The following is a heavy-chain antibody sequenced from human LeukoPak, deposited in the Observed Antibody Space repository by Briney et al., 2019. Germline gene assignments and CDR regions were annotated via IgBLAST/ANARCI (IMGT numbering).Heavy chain of an antibody. D-gene: IGHD2-15*01. CDR2: IKKDGSEK. J-gene: IGHJ4*02. CDR3: TTDTWYSAGH. Sequence: PGGSLRLSCTASGFIFSGSWMAWIRQAPGKGLEWVAIIKKDGSEKYYVDSMKGRFTISRDNAKNSLFLQMNSLRAEDTAIYYCTTDTWYSAGHWGQGTLVTDSS. CDR1: GFIFSGSW. V-gene: IGHV3-7*03.